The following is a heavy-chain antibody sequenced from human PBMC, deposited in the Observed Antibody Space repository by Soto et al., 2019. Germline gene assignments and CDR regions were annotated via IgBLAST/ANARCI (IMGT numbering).Heavy chain of an antibody. CDR3: AGYVDTAMVYYFDY. D-gene: IGHD5-18*01. Sequence: SETLSLTCTVSGGSINNHYWSWIRQPPEKGLEWIGYIYYSGSTYYNPSLKSRVTISVDTSKNQFSLKLSSVTAADTAVYYCAGYVDTAMVYYFDYWGQGTLVTVSS. J-gene: IGHJ4*02. V-gene: IGHV4-59*08. CDR1: GGSINNHY. CDR2: IYYSGST.